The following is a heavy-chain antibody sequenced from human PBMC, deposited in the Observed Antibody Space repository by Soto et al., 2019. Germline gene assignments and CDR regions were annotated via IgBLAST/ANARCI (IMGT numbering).Heavy chain of an antibody. D-gene: IGHD3-9*01. J-gene: IGHJ4*02. Sequence: QITLKESGPTLVRPTQTLTLTCAFSGFSLSTSGVGVGWIRQPPGKALAWLAVIYWDDSKHYSPSLRSSLTITKDTSKNQVVLTMTNMDPMDTGTYYCAHKGPEDWPLDYWGQGTLVTVSS. CDR3: AHKGPEDWPLDY. CDR1: GFSLSTSGVG. CDR2: IYWDDSK. V-gene: IGHV2-5*02.